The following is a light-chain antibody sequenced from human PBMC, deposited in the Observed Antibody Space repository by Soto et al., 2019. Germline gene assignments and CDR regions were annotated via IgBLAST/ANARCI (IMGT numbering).Light chain of an antibody. CDR2: DAS. CDR3: QQYNGYPYT. Sequence: DIQMTQSPSTLSASVGDRVTITCRASQNIGNWLAWYQQKPGKAPKFVIYDASILGSGVPSRFSGSGSGTEFTLTISSLQPDDFATYYCQQYNGYPYTFGQGTKLEIK. J-gene: IGKJ2*01. CDR1: QNIGNW. V-gene: IGKV1-5*01.